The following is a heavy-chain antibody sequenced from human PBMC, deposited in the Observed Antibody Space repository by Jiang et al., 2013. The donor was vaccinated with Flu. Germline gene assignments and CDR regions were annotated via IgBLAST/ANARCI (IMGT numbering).Heavy chain of an antibody. Sequence: WMGWINTNTGNPTYAQGFTGRFVFSLDTSVSTAYLQISSLKAEDTAVYYCARDLDILTGYLDYWGQGTLVTVSS. CDR3: ARDLDILTGYLDY. CDR2: INTNTGNP. J-gene: IGHJ4*02. V-gene: IGHV7-4-1*02. D-gene: IGHD3-9*01.